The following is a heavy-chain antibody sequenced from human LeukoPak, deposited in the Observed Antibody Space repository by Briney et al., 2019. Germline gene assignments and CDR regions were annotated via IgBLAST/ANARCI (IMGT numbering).Heavy chain of an antibody. J-gene: IGHJ1*01. CDR3: ATYSTRNAREFQS. CDR2: ISGSGDYT. V-gene: IGHV3-23*01. D-gene: IGHD4-11*01. Sequence: SGGSLRLSCAASGFPFSSYAMSGVRKPPGRGLEWVSSISGSGDYTYYTDSVKGRFIISRDNSKNTLYLKMNSLRDEDTAVYYCATYSTRNAREFQSWGQGTLVTVSS. CDR1: GFPFSSYA.